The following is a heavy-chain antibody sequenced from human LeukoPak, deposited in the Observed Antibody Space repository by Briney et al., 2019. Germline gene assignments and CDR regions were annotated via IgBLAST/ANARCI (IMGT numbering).Heavy chain of an antibody. J-gene: IGHJ4*02. CDR2: LDPEDGET. Sequence: ASVKVSCKVSGYTLTELSMHWVRQAPGKGLEWMGGLDPEDGETIYAQKFQGRVTMTEDTSTDTAYMELSSLRSEDTAVYYCATACGYGGSTYYFDYWGQGTLVTVSS. V-gene: IGHV1-24*01. D-gene: IGHD1-26*01. CDR3: ATACGYGGSTYYFDY. CDR1: GYTLTELS.